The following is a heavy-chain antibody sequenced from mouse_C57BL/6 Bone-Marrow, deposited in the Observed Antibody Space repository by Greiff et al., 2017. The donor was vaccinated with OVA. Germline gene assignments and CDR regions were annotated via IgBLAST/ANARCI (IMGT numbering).Heavy chain of an antibody. CDR2: IDPSDSET. CDR1: GYTFTSYW. Sequence: QVQLKQPGAELVRPGSSVKLSCKASGYTFTSYWMHWVKPRPIQGLEWIGNIDPSDSETHYNQKFKDKATLTVDKSSSTAYMQLSSLTSEDSAVYYCARNYDYDGAFAYWGQGTLVTVSA. V-gene: IGHV1-52*01. D-gene: IGHD2-4*01. J-gene: IGHJ3*01. CDR3: ARNYDYDGAFAY.